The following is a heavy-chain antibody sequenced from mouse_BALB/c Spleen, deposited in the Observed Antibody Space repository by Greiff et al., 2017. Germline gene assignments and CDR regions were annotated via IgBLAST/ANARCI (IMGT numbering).Heavy chain of an antibody. CDR3: ASRTTAFDY. Sequence: EVKLVESGGGLVQPGGSLKLSCAASGFTFSSYGMSWVRQTPDKRLELVATINSNGGSTYYPDSVKGRFTISRDNAKNTLYLQMSSLKSEDTAMYYCASRTTAFDYWGQGTTLTVSS. V-gene: IGHV5-6-3*01. D-gene: IGHD1-2*01. CDR2: INSNGGST. CDR1: GFTFSSYG. J-gene: IGHJ2*01.